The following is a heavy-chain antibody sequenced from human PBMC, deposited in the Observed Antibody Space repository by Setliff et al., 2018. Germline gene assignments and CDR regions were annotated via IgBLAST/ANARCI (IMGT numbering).Heavy chain of an antibody. CDR3: ARVGSKPQLGWFDP. CDR2: IGESGNNI. D-gene: IGHD1-26*01. Sequence: PGGSLRLSCAASGLIFSEFGMEWVRQAPGKGLEWVSYIGESGNNIHYADSVKGRFTISRDNAKNSLYLQMNSLRVEDTALYYCARVGSKPQLGWFDPWGQGTLVTVSS. J-gene: IGHJ5*02. V-gene: IGHV3-48*04. CDR1: GLIFSEFG.